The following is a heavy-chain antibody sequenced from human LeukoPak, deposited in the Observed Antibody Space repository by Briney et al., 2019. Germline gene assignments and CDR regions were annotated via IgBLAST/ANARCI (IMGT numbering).Heavy chain of an antibody. J-gene: IGHJ4*02. CDR2: ISGSGGST. Sequence: GESLRLSCAASGFTFSSYAMSWVRQAPGKGLEWVSAISGSGGSTYYADSVKGRFTISRDNSKNTLYLQMNSLRAEDTAVYYCAKTSRVVVTRSELDYWGQGTLVTVSS. CDR1: GFTFSSYA. V-gene: IGHV3-23*01. CDR3: AKTSRVVVTRSELDY. D-gene: IGHD2-21*02.